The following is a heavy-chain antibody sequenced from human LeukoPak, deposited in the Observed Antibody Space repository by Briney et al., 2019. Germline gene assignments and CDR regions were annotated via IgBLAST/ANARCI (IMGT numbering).Heavy chain of an antibody. Sequence: PSETLSLTCSVSGGSISSYDWSWIRQPPGKGLEWIGNICDSGSTSYNPSLESRVTTSVDKSRNQFSLKLSSVTAADTAVYYCARASCSSPHCLSLSQHYCFYYYMDVWGKGTTVTVSS. CDR3: ARASCSSPHCLSLSQHYCFYYYMDV. V-gene: IGHV4-59*01. J-gene: IGHJ6*03. CDR1: GGSISSYD. CDR2: ICDSGST. D-gene: IGHD2-15*01.